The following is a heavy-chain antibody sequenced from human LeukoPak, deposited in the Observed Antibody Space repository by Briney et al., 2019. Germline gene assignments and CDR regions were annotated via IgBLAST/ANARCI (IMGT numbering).Heavy chain of an antibody. CDR1: GYTFTGYY. CDR3: AREVASRPRDSSGYSH. CDR2: INPNSGGT. V-gene: IGHV1-2*06. J-gene: IGHJ4*02. D-gene: IGHD3-22*01. Sequence: GASVKVSCKASGYTFTGYYMHWVRQAPGQGLEWMGRINPNSGGTNYAQKFQGRVTMTRDTSISTAYMELSRLRSDDTAVYYCAREVASRPRDSSGYSHWGQGTLVTVSS.